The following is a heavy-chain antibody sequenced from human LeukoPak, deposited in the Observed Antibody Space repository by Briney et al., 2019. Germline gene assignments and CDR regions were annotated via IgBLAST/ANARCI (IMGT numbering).Heavy chain of an antibody. CDR1: GGSFSGYY. D-gene: IGHD4-17*01. CDR3: ARGTMTTVTYYFDY. V-gene: IGHV4-34*01. Sequence: SETLSLTCAVYGGSFSGYYWSWIRQPPGKGLEWIGEINHSGSTNYNPSLKSRVTISVDTSKNQFSLKLSSVTAADTAVYHCARGTMTTVTYYFDYWGQGTLVTVSS. J-gene: IGHJ4*02. CDR2: INHSGST.